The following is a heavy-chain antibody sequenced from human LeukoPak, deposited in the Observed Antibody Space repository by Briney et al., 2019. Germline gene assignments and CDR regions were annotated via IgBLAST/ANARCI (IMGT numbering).Heavy chain of an antibody. J-gene: IGHJ4*02. CDR2: INPSGCST. D-gene: IGHD2-21*01. V-gene: IGHV1-46*01. CDR3: ARDLSGSDPWGWRVVISRHSYFDY. Sequence: ASVKVSCKASGYTFTSYYMHWVRQAPGQGLEWMGIINPSGCSTSYAQKFQGRVTMTRDTSTSTVYMELSSLRSEDTAVYYCARDLSGSDPWGWRVVISRHSYFDYWGQGTLVTVSS. CDR1: GYTFTSYY.